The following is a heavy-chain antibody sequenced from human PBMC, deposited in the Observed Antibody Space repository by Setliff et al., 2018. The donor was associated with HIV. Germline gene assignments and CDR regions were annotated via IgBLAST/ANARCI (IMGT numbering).Heavy chain of an antibody. J-gene: IGHJ3*02. CDR2: IYTSGST. Sequence: PSETLSLTCAVYGGSFSGYYWSWIRQPAGKGLEWIGRIYTSGSTNYNPSLKSRVTMSVDTSKNQFSLKLSSVTAADTAVYYCARDSMIVVTYAFDIWGQGTMVTVSS. V-gene: IGHV4-4*07. D-gene: IGHD3-22*01. CDR1: GGSFSGYY. CDR3: ARDSMIVVTYAFDI.